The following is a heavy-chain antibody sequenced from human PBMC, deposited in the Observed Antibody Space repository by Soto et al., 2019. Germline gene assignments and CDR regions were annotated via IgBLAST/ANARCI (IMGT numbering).Heavy chain of an antibody. CDR2: IYYSGST. CDR1: GGSISSSSYY. V-gene: IGHV4-39*01. D-gene: IGHD6-13*01. J-gene: IGHJ4*02. CDR3: ASPPGGVRRSSWNYYFDY. Sequence: SETLSLTCTVSGGSISSSSYYWGWIRQPPGKGLEWIGSIYYSGSTYYNPSLKSRVTISVDTSKNQFSLKLSSVTAADTAVYYCASPPGGVRRSSWNYYFDYWGQGTLVTVSS.